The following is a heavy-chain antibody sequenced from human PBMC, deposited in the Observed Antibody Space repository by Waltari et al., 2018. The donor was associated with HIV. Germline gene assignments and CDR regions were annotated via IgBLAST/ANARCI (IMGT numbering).Heavy chain of an antibody. CDR2: IYYSGST. J-gene: IGHJ4*02. D-gene: IGHD1-26*01. CDR1: GGSISSYY. V-gene: IGHV4-59*01. CDR3: ARGVVVGATTDY. Sequence: QVQLQESGPGLVKPSETLSLTCTVSGGSISSYYWSWIRQPPGKGLEWIGYIYYSGSTNYNPSLKSRVTISVDTSKNQFSLKLSSVTAADTAVYYCARGVVVGATTDYWGQGTLVTVSS.